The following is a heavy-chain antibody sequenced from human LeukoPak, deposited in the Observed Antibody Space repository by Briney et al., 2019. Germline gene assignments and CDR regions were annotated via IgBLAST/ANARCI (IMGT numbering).Heavy chain of an antibody. CDR1: GFTFSNYA. D-gene: IGHD1-26*01. V-gene: IGHV3-23*01. Sequence: GGSLRLSCAASGFTFSNYAMSWVRQAPGKGLEWVSTISGSGGSTYYADSVKGRFTISRDNSRNTLYLQVNSLRAEDTAIYYCAKDYSVVGATAPFDSWGQGILVTVSS. CDR3: AKDYSVVGATAPFDS. CDR2: ISGSGGST. J-gene: IGHJ4*02.